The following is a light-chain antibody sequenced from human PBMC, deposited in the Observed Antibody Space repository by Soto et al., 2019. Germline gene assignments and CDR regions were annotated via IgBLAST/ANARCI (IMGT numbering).Light chain of an antibody. CDR2: SNN. CDR3: AAWDDSLKGPV. CDR1: SSNIGSNT. V-gene: IGLV1-44*01. J-gene: IGLJ2*01. Sequence: QSVLTQPPSASGTPGQRVTISCSGSSSNIGSNTVNWYQQLPGTAPKLLIYSNNQRPSGVPDRFSGSKSGTSASLAISGLQSEDEGDYYCAAWDDSLKGPVFGGGTKLTVL.